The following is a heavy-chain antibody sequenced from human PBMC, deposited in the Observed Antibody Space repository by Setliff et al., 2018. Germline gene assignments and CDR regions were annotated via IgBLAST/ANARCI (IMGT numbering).Heavy chain of an antibody. CDR1: GFTFSSYA. J-gene: IGHJ3*02. D-gene: IGHD6-19*01. V-gene: IGHV3-23*01. Sequence: PGGSLSLSCAASGFTFSSYAMTWVRQAPGKGLEWVSGISGYGSRTYYADSVKGRSTISRDNSQNTMYLQMNSLRAEDTAVYYCIRDTSGRDAFDIWGQGTMVTVSS. CDR3: IRDTSGRDAFDI. CDR2: ISGYGSRT.